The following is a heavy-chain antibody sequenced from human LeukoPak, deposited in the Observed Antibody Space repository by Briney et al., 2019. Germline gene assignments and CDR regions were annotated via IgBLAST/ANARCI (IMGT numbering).Heavy chain of an antibody. D-gene: IGHD6-13*01. J-gene: IGHJ6*02. V-gene: IGHV1-69*04. CDR3: AKELRSGIAAAGTEETGPHSCCYGMDV. Sequence: SVKVSCKASGCTFSSYAISWVRQAPGQGLEWMGRIIPILGISNYAQKFQGRVTITADKSTSTAYMELSSLRSEDTAGYYWAKELRSGIAAAGTEETGPHSCCYGMDVWGQGTTVTVSS. CDR2: IIPILGIS. CDR1: GCTFSSYA.